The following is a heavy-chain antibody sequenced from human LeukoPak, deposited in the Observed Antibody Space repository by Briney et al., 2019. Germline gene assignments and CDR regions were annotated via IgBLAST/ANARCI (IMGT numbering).Heavy chain of an antibody. J-gene: IGHJ6*02. CDR2: ISYDGSNK. V-gene: IGHV3-30-3*01. Sequence: GRSLRLSCAASGFTFSSYAMHWVRQAPGKGLEWVAVISYDGSNKYYADSVKGRFTISRDNSKNALYLQMNSLRAEDTAVYYCAREECSSTSCFVPRENYYYYYGMDVWGQGTTVTVSS. CDR3: AREECSSTSCFVPRENYYYYYGMDV. CDR1: GFTFSSYA. D-gene: IGHD2-2*01.